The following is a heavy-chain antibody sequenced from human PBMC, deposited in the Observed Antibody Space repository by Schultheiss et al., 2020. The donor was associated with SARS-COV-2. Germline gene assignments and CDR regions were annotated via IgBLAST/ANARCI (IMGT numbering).Heavy chain of an antibody. J-gene: IGHJ6*02. Sequence: SGPTLVKPTETLTLTCTVSGFSLSNARMGVSWIRQPPGKALEWLAHIFSNDEKSYSTSLKSRLTISKDTSKSQVVLTMTNMDPVDTATYYCARMAEGLGYYYYYGMDVWGQGTTVTVSS. CDR1: GFSLSNARMG. D-gene: IGHD3-16*01. V-gene: IGHV2-26*01. CDR3: ARMAEGLGYYYYYGMDV. CDR2: IFSNDEK.